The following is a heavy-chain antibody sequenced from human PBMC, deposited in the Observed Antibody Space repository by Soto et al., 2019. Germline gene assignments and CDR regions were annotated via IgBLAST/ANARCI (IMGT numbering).Heavy chain of an antibody. CDR1: GYTFTRYD. CDR2: MNPNSGNT. D-gene: IGHD3-10*01. J-gene: IGHJ1*01. Sequence: QVQLVQSGAEVKKPGVSVKVSCKASGYTFTRYDISWVRQATRQGLEWMGWMNPNSGNTGYAQKFQGRVTMTRNISISTAYMELSSLRSEDTAVYFCATQVTMVRGGQHWGQGTLVTVSS. V-gene: IGHV1-8*01. CDR3: ATQVTMVRGGQH.